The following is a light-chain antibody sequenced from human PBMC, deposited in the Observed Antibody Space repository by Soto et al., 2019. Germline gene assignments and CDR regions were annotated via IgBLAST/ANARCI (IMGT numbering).Light chain of an antibody. J-gene: IGLJ1*01. Sequence: SYELTQSPSVSVSPGQTAKITCSGAALSKQYVYWYQQKPGQATVLVIYKDDERASGIPERFSASSSGTTVTLTISGVRAEDEADYYCQSSDDTGNYYLFGTGTKVTVL. CDR3: QSSDDTGNYYL. CDR1: ALSKQY. CDR2: KDD. V-gene: IGLV3-25*02.